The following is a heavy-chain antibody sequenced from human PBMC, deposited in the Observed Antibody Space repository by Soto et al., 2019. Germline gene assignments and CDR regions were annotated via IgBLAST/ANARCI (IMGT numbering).Heavy chain of an antibody. D-gene: IGHD6-19*01. CDR2: VSHDGRNT. Sequence: VQLVESGGGVVQPGRSLRLSCAASGFTFSDYAMHWVRQAPGKGLEWVAVVSHDGRNTHYADSVTGRFTISRDSSKNMVSLEMTSLRDADTAVYYCAKGGRQWLVTSDFNYWGQGAPVTVSS. CDR1: GFTFSDYA. J-gene: IGHJ4*02. V-gene: IGHV3-30*18. CDR3: AKGGRQWLVTSDFNY.